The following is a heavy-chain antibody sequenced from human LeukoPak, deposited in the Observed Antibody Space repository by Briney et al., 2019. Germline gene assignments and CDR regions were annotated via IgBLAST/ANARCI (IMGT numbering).Heavy chain of an antibody. V-gene: IGHV4-38-2*02. J-gene: IGHJ6*03. Sequence: SETLSLTCTVSGYSISSSYYWGWIRQRPGKGLEWIGSIYHSGSTYYNPSLKSRVTISVDTSKNQFSLKLSSVTAADTAVYYCARVYYDFWSGYWGPYYMDVWGKGTTVTVSS. CDR1: GYSISSSYY. D-gene: IGHD3-3*01. CDR2: IYHSGST. CDR3: ARVYYDFWSGYWGPYYMDV.